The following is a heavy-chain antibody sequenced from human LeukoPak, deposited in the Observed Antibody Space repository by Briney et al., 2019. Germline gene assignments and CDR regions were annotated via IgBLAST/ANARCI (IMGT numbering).Heavy chain of an antibody. CDR3: TREGSGIPGYFDY. J-gene: IGHJ4*02. CDR2: TYYRSKWYN. D-gene: IGHD3-10*01. CDR1: GDSVSSNNVA. V-gene: IGHV6-1*01. Sequence: SQTLSLTCAISGDSVSSNNVAWNWIRQSPSRGLEWLGRTYYRSKWYNQYAVSVKGRVTVNPDTSKNQFSLQVNSVIPEDTAVYYCTREGSGIPGYFDYWGQGTLVIVSS.